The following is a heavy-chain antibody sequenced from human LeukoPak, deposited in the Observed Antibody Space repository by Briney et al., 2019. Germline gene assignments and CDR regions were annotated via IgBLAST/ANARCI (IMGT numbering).Heavy chain of an antibody. V-gene: IGHV1-8*01. CDR2: MNPNSGNT. CDR1: GYTFTSYD. J-gene: IGHJ4*02. Sequence: ASVKVSCKASGYTFTSYDINWVRQATGQGLEWMGWMNPNSGNTGYAQKFQGRVTMTRNTPISTAYMELSSLGSEDTAAYYCARATRDCSSASCYNYWGQGTLVTVSS. D-gene: IGHD2-2*02. CDR3: ARATRDCSSASCYNY.